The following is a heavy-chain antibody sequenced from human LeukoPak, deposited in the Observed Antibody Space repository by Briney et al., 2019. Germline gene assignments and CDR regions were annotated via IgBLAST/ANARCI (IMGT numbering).Heavy chain of an antibody. CDR2: ITDSGHTI. CDR1: GFTFSDYN. D-gene: IGHD3-9*01. J-gene: IGHJ6*02. CDR3: ARSIGLTGGGVDV. Sequence: NPGGSLRLSCAASGFTFSDYNMNWVRQAPGKGLEWVSYITDSGHTIHYADSVNGRFTISRDNAKNSLYLQMNSLRAEDTAVYYCARSIGLTGGGVDVWGQGPTVTVSS. V-gene: IGHV3-11*01.